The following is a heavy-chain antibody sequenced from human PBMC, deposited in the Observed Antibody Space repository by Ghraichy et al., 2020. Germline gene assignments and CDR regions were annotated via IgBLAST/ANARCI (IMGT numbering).Heavy chain of an antibody. CDR1: GFAFSNAW. V-gene: IGHV3-15*01. D-gene: IGHD1-14*01. J-gene: IGHJ4*02. Sequence: GGSLRLSCAASGFAFSNAWMSWVRQAPGKGLEWVGRIKSETSGGTIEYAAPVQHRFTISRDDSKNTLYLQMNSLKTEDTAVYYGTTNLDYWGRGTLVTVSS. CDR2: IKSETSGGTI. CDR3: TTNLDY.